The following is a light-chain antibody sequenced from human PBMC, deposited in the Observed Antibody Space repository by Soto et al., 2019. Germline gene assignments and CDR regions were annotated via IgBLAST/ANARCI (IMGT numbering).Light chain of an antibody. CDR2: GNN. J-gene: IGLJ2*01. CDR1: SSNFGAGYD. Sequence: QPVLTQPPSMSGAPGQRVTISCTGSSSNFGAGYDVHWYQHLPGTAPKLLIYGNNNRPSGVPDRFSGSKSGTSASLAITGLQAEDEADYYCQSYDSSLSGWVFGGGTKVTVL. CDR3: QSYDSSLSGWV. V-gene: IGLV1-40*01.